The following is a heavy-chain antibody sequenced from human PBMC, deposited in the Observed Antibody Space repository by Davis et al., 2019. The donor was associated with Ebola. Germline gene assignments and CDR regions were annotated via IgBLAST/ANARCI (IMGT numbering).Heavy chain of an antibody. CDR3: ARDFKVVVPAAYYGMDV. Sequence: GESLKISCKGSGYSFTSYGISWVRQAPGQGLEWMGWISAYNGNTNYAQKLQGRVTMTTDTSTSTAYMELRSLRSDDTAVYYCARDFKVVVPAAYYGMDVWGQGTTVTVSS. CDR1: GYSFTSYG. V-gene: IGHV1-18*01. CDR2: ISAYNGNT. J-gene: IGHJ6*02. D-gene: IGHD2-2*01.